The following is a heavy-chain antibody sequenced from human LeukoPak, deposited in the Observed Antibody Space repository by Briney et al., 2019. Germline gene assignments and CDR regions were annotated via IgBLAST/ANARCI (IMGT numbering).Heavy chain of an antibody. V-gene: IGHV1-18*04. J-gene: IGHJ4*02. Sequence: ASVKVSCKDSGCTFTNYGISWVRQAPRQGLEWMSWISANNGETRYAQNFQGRVTMTTDTSTTTAYMERRSLRSDDTPVYYCARVTAAAHQLFSSDSGGQGTQVTVSS. D-gene: IGHD6-25*01. CDR2: ISANNGET. CDR3: ARVTAAAHQLFSSDS. CDR1: GCTFTNYG.